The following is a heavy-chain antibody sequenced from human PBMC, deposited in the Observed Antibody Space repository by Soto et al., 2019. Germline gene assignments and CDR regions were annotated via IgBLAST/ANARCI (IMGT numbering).Heavy chain of an antibody. Sequence: ASVKVSCKASGYIFINYGITWLRQAPGQGLEWMGWISGYNGNTKYADKLQGRVTMTTDTSTTTAYMELRSLRSDDTAVYYCARDEVPAANWLDRWGQGTLVTVS. D-gene: IGHD2-2*01. CDR3: ARDEVPAANWLDR. CDR1: GYIFINYG. CDR2: ISGYNGNT. J-gene: IGHJ5*02. V-gene: IGHV1-18*01.